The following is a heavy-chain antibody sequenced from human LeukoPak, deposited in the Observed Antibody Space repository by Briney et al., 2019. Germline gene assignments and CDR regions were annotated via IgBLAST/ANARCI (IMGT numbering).Heavy chain of an antibody. CDR1: GGSFSGYY. V-gene: IGHV4-34*01. Sequence: KPSETLSLTCAVYGGSFSGYYWRWIRQPPGKGREWMVEINHSGSTNHNPSPKSRVTISVHTSKNQFSLKLSSVTAAATAVYYCARGLDIVVVPAAMPLTTPFDYWGQGTLVTASS. J-gene: IGHJ4*02. D-gene: IGHD2-2*01. CDR3: ARGLDIVVVPAAMPLTTPFDY. CDR2: INHSGST.